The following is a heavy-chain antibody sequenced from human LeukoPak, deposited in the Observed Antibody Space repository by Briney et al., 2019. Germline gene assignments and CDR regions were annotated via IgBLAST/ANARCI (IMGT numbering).Heavy chain of an antibody. CDR2: ISYDGYNE. Sequence: PGGSLRLSCAASGFSFSSYAMHWVRQAPGKGLEWVAVISYDGYNEYYADSVKGRFTISRDNSKNTLYLQMNSLRGEDTAVYYCARGTADSSKTPFGALAFDYWGRGTLVTVSS. D-gene: IGHD6-13*01. J-gene: IGHJ4*02. CDR1: GFSFSSYA. CDR3: ARGTADSSKTPFGALAFDY. V-gene: IGHV3-30-3*01.